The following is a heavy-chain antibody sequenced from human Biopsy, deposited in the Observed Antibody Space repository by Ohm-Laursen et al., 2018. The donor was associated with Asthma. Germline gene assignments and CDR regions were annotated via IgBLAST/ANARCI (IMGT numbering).Heavy chain of an antibody. CDR1: GGTFNTYV. Sequence: SSVNVSCKSLGGTFNTYVIGWGRQAPGQGLEWMGGINTVLFTTTYPQKFQDRVTITADDSTSTGYMELSSLRSEDTAVYYCARKAGSCISRTCYSLDFWGQGTLVTVS. CDR3: ARKAGSCISRTCYSLDF. J-gene: IGHJ4*02. D-gene: IGHD2-2*01. CDR2: INTVLFTT. V-gene: IGHV1-69*01.